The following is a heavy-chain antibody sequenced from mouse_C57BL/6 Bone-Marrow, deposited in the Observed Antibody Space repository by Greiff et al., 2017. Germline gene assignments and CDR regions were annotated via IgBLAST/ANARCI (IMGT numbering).Heavy chain of an antibody. CDR1: GFTFTDYY. Sequence: EVKLMESGGGLVQPGGSLSLSCAASGFTFTDYYMSWVSQPPGTALAWFGFIRNKANGYTTEYSASVKGRFTISIDNSQSILYLQMNALRAEDSATYYCASLAYYAMDYWGKGTSVTVSS. V-gene: IGHV7-3*01. CDR3: ASLAYYAMDY. J-gene: IGHJ4*01. CDR2: IRNKANGYTT.